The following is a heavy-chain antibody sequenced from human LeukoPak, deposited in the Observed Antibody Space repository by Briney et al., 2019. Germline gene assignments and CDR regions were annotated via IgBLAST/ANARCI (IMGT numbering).Heavy chain of an antibody. CDR1: GGSISSSNW. V-gene: IGHV4-4*02. CDR2: IYHSGST. CDR3: ARGRAYYDSSGYSSYYFDY. Sequence: SETLSLTCAVSGGSISSSNWWSWVRQPPGKGLEWIGEIYHSGSTNYNPSLKSRVTISVDKSKNQFSLKLSSVTAADTAVYYCARGRAYYDSSGYSSYYFDYWGQGTLVTVSS. D-gene: IGHD3-22*01. J-gene: IGHJ4*02.